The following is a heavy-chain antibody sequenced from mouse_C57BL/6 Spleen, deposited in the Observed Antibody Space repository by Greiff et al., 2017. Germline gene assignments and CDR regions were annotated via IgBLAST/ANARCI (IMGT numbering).Heavy chain of an antibody. J-gene: IGHJ4*01. Sequence: ESGPGLVKPSQSLSLTCSVTGYSITSGYYWNWIRQFPGNKLEWMGYISYDGSNNYNPSLKNRISITRDTSKNQFFLKLNSVTTEDTATYYCARTTVGGAMDYWGQGASVTVSS. V-gene: IGHV3-6*01. CDR2: ISYDGSN. CDR3: ARTTVGGAMDY. CDR1: GYSITSGYY. D-gene: IGHD1-1*01.